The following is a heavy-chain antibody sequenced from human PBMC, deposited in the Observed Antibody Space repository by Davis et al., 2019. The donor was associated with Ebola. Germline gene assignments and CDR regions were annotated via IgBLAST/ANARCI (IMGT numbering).Heavy chain of an antibody. Sequence: SGPTLVKPTPTLTLTCTFSGFSLSRSGVSVGWIRQPTGKALEWLALIYWADDKRYSPSLKSRLTITKDTSKNQVVLTMTNMDPVDTATYYCAHIGDHSSGWNLDYWGQGTLVTVSS. V-gene: IGHV2-5*02. CDR3: AHIGDHSSGWNLDY. CDR1: GFSLSRSGVS. J-gene: IGHJ4*02. CDR2: IYWADDK. D-gene: IGHD6-19*01.